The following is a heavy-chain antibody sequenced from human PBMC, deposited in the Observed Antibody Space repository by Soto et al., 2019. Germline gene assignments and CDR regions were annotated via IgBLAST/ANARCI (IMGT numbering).Heavy chain of an antibody. V-gene: IGHV3-23*01. CDR1: GFTFSSYA. CDR2: ISGSGGST. Sequence: EVQLLESGGGLVQPGGSLRLSCAASGFTFSSYAMNWVRQAPGKGLEWVSAISGSGGSTYYADSVKGRFTISRDNSKNTLYLQMNSLRAEDTAVYYCASPGDYVWGSYPLFDYWGQGTLVTVSS. CDR3: ASPGDYVWGSYPLFDY. D-gene: IGHD3-16*02. J-gene: IGHJ4*02.